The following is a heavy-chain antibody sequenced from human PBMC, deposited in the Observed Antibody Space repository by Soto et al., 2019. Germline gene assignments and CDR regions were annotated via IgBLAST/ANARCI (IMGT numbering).Heavy chain of an antibody. CDR1: GFTFSSYS. J-gene: IGHJ4*02. CDR3: ARGVRYFDWLLPFDY. V-gene: IGHV3-21*01. D-gene: IGHD3-9*01. Sequence: GGSLRLSCAASGFTFSSYSMNWVRQAPGKGLEWVSSISSSSSYIYYADSVKGRFTISRDNAKNSLYLQMNSLRAEDTVVYYCARGVRYFDWLLPFDYWGQGTLVTVSS. CDR2: ISSSSSYI.